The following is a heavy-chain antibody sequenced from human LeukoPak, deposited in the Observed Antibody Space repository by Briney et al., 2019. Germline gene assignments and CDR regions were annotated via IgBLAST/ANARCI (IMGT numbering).Heavy chain of an antibody. V-gene: IGHV3-30*02. J-gene: IGHJ4*02. CDR1: GFTFSSYG. CDR2: IRYDGSNK. D-gene: IGHD1-7*01. Sequence: GGSLRLSCAASGFTFSSYGMHWVRQAPGKGLEWVAFIRYDGSNKYYADSVKGRFTISRDNSKNTLYLQMNSLRAEDTAVYYCARMASAGQLELGYWGQGTLVTVSS. CDR3: ARMASAGQLELGY.